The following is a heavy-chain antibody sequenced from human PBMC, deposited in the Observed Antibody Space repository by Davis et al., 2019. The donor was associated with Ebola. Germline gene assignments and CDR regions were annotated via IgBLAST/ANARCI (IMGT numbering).Heavy chain of an antibody. CDR3: ARVLRNYGMDV. J-gene: IGHJ6*02. CDR1: GGTFSSYA. V-gene: IGHV1-69*04. Sequence: AASVQVSCKASGGTFSSYAISWVRQAPGQGLEWMGRIIPILGIANYAQKFQGRVTITADKSTSTAYMELSSLRSEDTAVYYCARVLRNYGMDVWGQGTTVTVSS. CDR2: IIPILGIA.